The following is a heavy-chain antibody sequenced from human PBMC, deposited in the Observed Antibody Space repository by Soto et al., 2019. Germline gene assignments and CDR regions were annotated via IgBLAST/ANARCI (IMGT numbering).Heavy chain of an antibody. CDR2: TGATGRTT. V-gene: IGHV3-23*01. CDR1: GFTFNIYA. CDR3: ATVHNTSRSFDY. Sequence: LRLSCAASGFTFNIYAMTWVRQAPGKGLEWVSTTGATGRTTYYSDAVKGRFTVSRDNSKNTLDLQMSNLRAEDTAVYYCATVHNTSRSFDYWGQGTLVTVS. D-gene: IGHD1-20*01. J-gene: IGHJ4*02.